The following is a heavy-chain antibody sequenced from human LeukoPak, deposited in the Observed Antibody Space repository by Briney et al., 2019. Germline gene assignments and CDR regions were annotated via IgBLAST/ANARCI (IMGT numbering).Heavy chain of an antibody. CDR1: GFTFSDHW. CDR3: ARDDYSYGSRIVDY. D-gene: IGHD5-18*01. J-gene: IGHJ4*02. CDR2: ISSSSSYI. Sequence: PGGSLRLSCAASGFTFSDHWMNWVRRAPGKGLEWVSSISSSSSYIYYADSVKGRFTISRDNAKNSLYLQMNSLRAEDTAVYYCARDDYSYGSRIVDYWGQGTLVTVSS. V-gene: IGHV3-21*01.